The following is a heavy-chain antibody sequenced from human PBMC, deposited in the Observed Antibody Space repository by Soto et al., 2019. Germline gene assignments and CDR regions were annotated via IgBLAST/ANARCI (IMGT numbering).Heavy chain of an antibody. Sequence: QVQLVASGGGVVQPGRSLRLSCAASGFTFSSYGMHWVRQAPGKGLEWVAVISYDGSNKYYADSVKGRFTISRNNSKNTLDLQMNSLRAEDTAVYYCAKGTRIQLWGYWGQGTLVTVAS. V-gene: IGHV3-30*18. CDR3: AKGTRIQLWGY. CDR2: ISYDGSNK. D-gene: IGHD5-18*01. CDR1: GFTFSSYG. J-gene: IGHJ4*02.